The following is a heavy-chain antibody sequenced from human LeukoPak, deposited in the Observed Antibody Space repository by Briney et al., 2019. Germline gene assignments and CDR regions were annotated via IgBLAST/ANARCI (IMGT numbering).Heavy chain of an antibody. CDR2: IYYSGST. J-gene: IGHJ6*02. CDR1: GGSVSSGSNY. Sequence: SETLSLTCSVSGGSVSSGSNYWSWIRQPPGKGLEWIGYIYYSGSTNYNPSLKSRVTISVDTSKNQFSLKLSSVTAADTAVYYCARLVAGTYMDVWGQGTTVTVSS. D-gene: IGHD6-19*01. CDR3: ARLVAGTYMDV. V-gene: IGHV4-61*01.